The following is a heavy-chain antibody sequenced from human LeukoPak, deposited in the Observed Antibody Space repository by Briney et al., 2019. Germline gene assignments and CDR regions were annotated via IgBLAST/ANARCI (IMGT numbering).Heavy chain of an antibody. CDR3: ATWGIAVAGTFDY. CDR2: IYYSGST. V-gene: IGHV4-59*08. Sequence: SETLSLTCTVSGGSISSSYWSWIRHPPGKGLEWIGYIYYSGSTNNNPSFKSRVAISVDTSKNQFSLKLSSVTAADTAVYYCATWGIAVAGTFDYWGQGTLVTVST. D-gene: IGHD6-19*01. J-gene: IGHJ4*02. CDR1: GGSISSSY.